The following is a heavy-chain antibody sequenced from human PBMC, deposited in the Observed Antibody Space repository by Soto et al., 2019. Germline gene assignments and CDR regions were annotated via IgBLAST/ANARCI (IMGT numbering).Heavy chain of an antibody. CDR2: INSDGTST. J-gene: IGHJ3*02. CDR3: VRGGQFSGVSAFDM. CDR1: GFTFSSYW. Sequence: GGSLRLSCAASGFTFSSYWMYWVRQAPGKGLVWVSRINSDGTSTIYADSVKGRLTISRDNAKNTLYLQMNSLRVEDTAVYYCVRGGQFSGVSAFDMWGQGTMVTVSS. D-gene: IGHD3-10*01. V-gene: IGHV3-74*01.